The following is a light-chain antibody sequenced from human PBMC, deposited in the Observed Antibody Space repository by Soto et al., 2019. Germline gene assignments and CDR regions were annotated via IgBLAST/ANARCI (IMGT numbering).Light chain of an antibody. CDR3: SSYSISTAYL. V-gene: IGLV2-14*01. J-gene: IGLJ1*01. CDR1: SSDVGGYDY. CDR2: EVS. Sequence: ISISCTGTSSDVGGYDYVSWYQIHPGKAPKLMVFEVSYRPSGVSYRFSGSKSGNTASLTISGLQAEDEADYFCSSYSISTAYLFGTGTKVTVL.